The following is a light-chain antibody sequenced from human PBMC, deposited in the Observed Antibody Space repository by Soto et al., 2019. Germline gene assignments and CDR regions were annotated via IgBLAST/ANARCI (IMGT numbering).Light chain of an antibody. J-gene: IGKJ2*01. V-gene: IGKV3-15*01. CDR2: GAS. CDR1: QSVSNN. Sequence: IVLPQSPATLSFSPVYISPIYFISSQSVSNNYLAWYQQNPGQAHRLLIYGASTRATGIKARFSGSGSGTEFTLTISNLQSEDFALYYCQNYFNWQYNFGKGTTVDIK. CDR3: QNYFNWQYN.